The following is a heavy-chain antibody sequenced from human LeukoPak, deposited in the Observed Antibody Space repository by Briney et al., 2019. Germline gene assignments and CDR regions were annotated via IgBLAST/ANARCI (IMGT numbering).Heavy chain of an antibody. Sequence: GGSLRLSCAASGFTFSSYAMSWVHQAPGKGLEWVSAISGSGGSTYYADSVKGRFTISRDNSKNTLYLQMNSLRAEDTAVYYCAKGDFYGDYSYDYWGQGTLVTVSS. V-gene: IGHV3-23*01. CDR1: GFTFSSYA. J-gene: IGHJ4*02. CDR2: ISGSGGST. CDR3: AKGDFYGDYSYDY. D-gene: IGHD4-17*01.